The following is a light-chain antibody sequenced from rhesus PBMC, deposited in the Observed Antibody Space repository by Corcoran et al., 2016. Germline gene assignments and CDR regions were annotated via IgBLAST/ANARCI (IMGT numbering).Light chain of an antibody. CDR2: WAS. CDR3: QQYDSTPYS. V-gene: IGKV4-1*01. CDR1: QSLLYSSNNKNF. J-gene: IGKJ2*01. Sequence: DIVMTQSPDSLAVSLGERVTINCKSSQSLLYSSNNKNFLAWYQQKPGQAPKLLIYWASTRESGVPNRFRGSGSGKDFTLTISGLQAEDVAVYYCQQYDSTPYSFGQGTKVEIK.